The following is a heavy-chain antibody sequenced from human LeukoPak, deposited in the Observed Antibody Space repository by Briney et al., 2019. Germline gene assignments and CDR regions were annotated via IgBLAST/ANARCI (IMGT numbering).Heavy chain of an antibody. D-gene: IGHD2-15*01. CDR1: GGSIISHY. Sequence: PSETLSLTCTVSGGSIISHYWSWIRHSPGKGLEWIGYIYSNGGTNSNPSLKSRVTISVDTSKNQFYLKLSPVTAADTAVYYCVKQPTHCSPRCYPNYFDPWGQGTLVTVSS. V-gene: IGHV4-4*09. CDR2: IYSNGGT. CDR3: VKQPTHCSPRCYPNYFDP. J-gene: IGHJ5*02.